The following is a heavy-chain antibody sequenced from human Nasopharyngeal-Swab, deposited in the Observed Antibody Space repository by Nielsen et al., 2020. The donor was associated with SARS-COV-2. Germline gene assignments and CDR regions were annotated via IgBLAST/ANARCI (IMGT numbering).Heavy chain of an antibody. V-gene: IGHV1-18*01. CDR3: ARDQWLVHYFDY. Sequence: VSCKASGYTFINYGLSWVRQAPGQGLEWVGWISANNGNTNYAQKFRGRVTMTTDTSTSTAYMELRSLRSDDTAIYYCARDQWLVHYFDYWGQGTLVTVSS. CDR1: GYTFINYG. D-gene: IGHD6-19*01. CDR2: ISANNGNT. J-gene: IGHJ4*02.